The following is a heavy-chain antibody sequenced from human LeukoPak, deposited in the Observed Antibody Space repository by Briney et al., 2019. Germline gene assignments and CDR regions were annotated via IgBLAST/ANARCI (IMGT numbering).Heavy chain of an antibody. CDR2: ISAYNGNT. Sequence: ASVKVSCKASGYTFTSYGISWVRQAPGQGLEWMGWISAYNGNTNYAQKLQGRVTMTTDTSTSTAYMELSSLRSEDTAVYYCARKDIVVVPAAKDYYGMDVWGKGTTVTVSS. D-gene: IGHD2-2*01. CDR1: GYTFTSYG. J-gene: IGHJ6*04. CDR3: ARKDIVVVPAAKDYYGMDV. V-gene: IGHV1-18*04.